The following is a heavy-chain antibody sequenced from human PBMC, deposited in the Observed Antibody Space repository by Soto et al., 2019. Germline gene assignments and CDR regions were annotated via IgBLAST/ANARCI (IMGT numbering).Heavy chain of an antibody. CDR2: IFHDGTA. J-gene: IGHJ4*02. CDR3: ARLVYDTRLNYMYFDF. Sequence: SETLSLTCAVSGVSISSGNWWTWVRQTPQRGLEYIGEIFHDGTANYYPSFERRVAISVDTSKNQFFLKLTSVTAADTAIYFCARLVYDTRLNYMYFDFWGQGALVTVSS. V-gene: IGHV4-4*02. D-gene: IGHD2-8*01. CDR1: GVSISSGNW.